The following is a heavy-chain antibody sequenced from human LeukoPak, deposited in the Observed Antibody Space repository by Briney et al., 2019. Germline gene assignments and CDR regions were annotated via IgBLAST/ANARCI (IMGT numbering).Heavy chain of an antibody. CDR1: GFTFSSYS. D-gene: IGHD5-18*01. J-gene: IGHJ4*02. V-gene: IGHV3-21*01. CDR3: ARDQADTAMVPPYFDY. Sequence: GGSLRLSCAASGFTFSSYSMNWVRQAPGEGLEWVSSISSSSSYIYYADSVKGRFTISRDNAKNSPYLQMNSLRAEDTAVYYCARDQADTAMVPPYFDYWGQGTLVTVSS. CDR2: ISSSSSYI.